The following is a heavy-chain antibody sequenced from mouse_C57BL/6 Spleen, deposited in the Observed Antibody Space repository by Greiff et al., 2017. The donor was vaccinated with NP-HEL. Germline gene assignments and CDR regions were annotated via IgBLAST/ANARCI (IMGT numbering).Heavy chain of an antibody. Sequence: QVQLQQSGAELVRPGASVTLSCKASGYTFTDYEMHWVKQTPVHGLEWIGAIDPETGGTAYNQKFKGKAILTADKSSSTAYMELRSLTSEDSAVYYCTRRVLLLWYFDVWGTGTTVTVSS. CDR1: GYTFTDYE. D-gene: IGHD1-1*01. V-gene: IGHV1-15*01. CDR2: IDPETGGT. CDR3: TRRVLLLWYFDV. J-gene: IGHJ1*03.